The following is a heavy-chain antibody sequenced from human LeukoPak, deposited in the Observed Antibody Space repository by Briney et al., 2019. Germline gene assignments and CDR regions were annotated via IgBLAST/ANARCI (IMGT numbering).Heavy chain of an antibody. Sequence: PGGSLRLSCAVSGITLSNYGMSWVRQAPGRGLEWVAGISGSGGSTNYADSVKGRFTISRDNPKNTLYLQMNSLRAVDTAVYFCAKRGVVIRVILVGFHKEAYYFDSRGQGALVTVSS. J-gene: IGHJ4*02. CDR2: ISGSGGST. CDR3: AKRGVVIRVILVGFHKEAYYFDS. V-gene: IGHV3-23*01. D-gene: IGHD3-22*01. CDR1: GITLSNYG.